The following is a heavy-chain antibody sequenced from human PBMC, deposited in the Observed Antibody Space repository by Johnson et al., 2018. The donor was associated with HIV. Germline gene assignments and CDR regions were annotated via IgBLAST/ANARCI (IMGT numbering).Heavy chain of an antibody. J-gene: IGHJ3*02. Sequence: VQLVESGGGVVQPGGSLRLTCAASGFTFSMSAMHWVRQAPGKGLEWVTFIHYDGSNKYYADSVKGRFTISRDSSKNTLHLQMNNVRAEDTAMYYCAKDGLSLGVVSSFAIWGQGTMVTVSS. D-gene: IGHD3-22*01. CDR1: GFTFSMSA. CDR3: AKDGLSLGVVSSFAI. CDR2: IHYDGSNK. V-gene: IGHV3-30*02.